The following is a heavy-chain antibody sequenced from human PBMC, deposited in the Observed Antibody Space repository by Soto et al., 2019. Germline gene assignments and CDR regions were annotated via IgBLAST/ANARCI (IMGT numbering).Heavy chain of an antibody. Sequence: SETLSLTCTVSGGSINNYYWSWIRQPPGKGLEWIGYSYYSGRTSYNPSLKSRVTISVDTSKNQFSLKLSSVTAADTAVYYCARTPLLWGQGTLVTVSS. J-gene: IGHJ4*02. D-gene: IGHD1-26*01. V-gene: IGHV4-59*12. CDR3: ARTPLL. CDR2: SYYSGRT. CDR1: GGSINNYY.